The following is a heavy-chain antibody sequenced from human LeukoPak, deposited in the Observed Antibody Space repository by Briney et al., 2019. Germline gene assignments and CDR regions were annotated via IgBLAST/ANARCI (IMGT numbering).Heavy chain of an antibody. CDR3: ARDQEGFDY. CDR1: GYTFTSNY. J-gene: IGHJ4*02. Sequence: ASVKVSCKASGYTFTSNYIHWVRQAPGQGLEWMGMIYPRDGSTSYTQKFQGRVTVTRDTSTSTVHMGLSGLRSEDTAVYYCARDQEGFDYWGQGTLVTVSS. V-gene: IGHV1-46*01. CDR2: IYPRDGST.